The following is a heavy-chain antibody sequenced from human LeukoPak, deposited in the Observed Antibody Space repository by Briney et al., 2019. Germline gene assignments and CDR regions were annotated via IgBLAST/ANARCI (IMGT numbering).Heavy chain of an antibody. CDR2: IYHSGST. Sequence: PSETLSLTCTVSGGSISSYYWSWIRQPPGKGLEWIGYIYHSGSTNYNPSLKSRVTISVDTSKNQFSLKLSSVTAADTAVYYCASFGYSYGSQPYYFDYWGQGTLVTVSS. D-gene: IGHD5-18*01. J-gene: IGHJ4*02. V-gene: IGHV4-59*01. CDR1: GGSISSYY. CDR3: ASFGYSYGSQPYYFDY.